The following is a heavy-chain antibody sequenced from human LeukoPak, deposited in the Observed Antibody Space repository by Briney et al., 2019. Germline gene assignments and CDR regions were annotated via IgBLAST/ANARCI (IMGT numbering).Heavy chain of an antibody. Sequence: PSETLSLTCTVSGGSISSYYWSWIRQPPGKGLEWIGYIYYSGSTNYNPSLKSRVTISVDTSKNQFSLKLSSVTAADTAVYYCARDCYDILTGYDYYYYGMDVWGQGTTVTVSS. CDR2: IYYSGST. D-gene: IGHD3-9*01. V-gene: IGHV4-59*01. J-gene: IGHJ6*02. CDR1: GGSISSYY. CDR3: ARDCYDILTGYDYYYYGMDV.